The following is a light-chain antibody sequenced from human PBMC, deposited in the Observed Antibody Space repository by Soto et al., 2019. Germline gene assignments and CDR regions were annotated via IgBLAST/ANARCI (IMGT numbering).Light chain of an antibody. Sequence: QSALTQPASVSGSPGQSITISCTGTSSDVGGYNYVSWYQQHPGKAPKLMIYEVSNRPSGVSNRFSGSKSGNTASLTISGLQAEDEADYYCSSYTSSSTHWVVGGGTQLTV. CDR2: EVS. V-gene: IGLV2-14*01. CDR1: SSDVGGYNY. J-gene: IGLJ3*02. CDR3: SSYTSSSTHWV.